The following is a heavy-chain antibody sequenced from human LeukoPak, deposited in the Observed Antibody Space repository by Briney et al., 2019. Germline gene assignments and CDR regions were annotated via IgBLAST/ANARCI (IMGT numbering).Heavy chain of an antibody. Sequence: GGSLRLSCAASGFTFDDFAMQWVRQAPGKGLEWVSGINFNSGSIGYADSVKGRFTISRDNAKNSLYLQMNSLRAEDTALYYCSDGFDIWGQGTMVTVSS. CDR2: INFNSGSI. V-gene: IGHV3-9*01. CDR3: SDGFDI. J-gene: IGHJ3*02. CDR1: GFTFDDFA.